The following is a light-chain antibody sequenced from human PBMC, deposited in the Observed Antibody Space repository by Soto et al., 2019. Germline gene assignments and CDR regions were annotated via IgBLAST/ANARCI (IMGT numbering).Light chain of an antibody. V-gene: IGKV3-20*01. CDR1: QSVPRSY. CDR3: QQYGSSIT. Sequence: EIVLTQSPGTLSLSPGERATLSCRASQSVPRSYLAWYQQKPGQAPRLLIYGTSSRATGIPDRFSGSGSGTDFPLTISKLEPEDFAVFYCQQYGSSITFGQATRLEIK. CDR2: GTS. J-gene: IGKJ5*01.